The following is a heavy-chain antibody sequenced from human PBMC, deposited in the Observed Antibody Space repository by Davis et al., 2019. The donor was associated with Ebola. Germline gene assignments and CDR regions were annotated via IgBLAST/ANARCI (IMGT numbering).Heavy chain of an antibody. J-gene: IGHJ6*02. Sequence: GGSLRLSCVASGFTFSSYAMSWVRQAPGKGLEWVGFIRGKAYGGTTEYAASVKGRFTISRDDSKSIAYLQMNSLKTEDTAVYYCTRGTGVTMADYYYGMDVWGQGTTVTVSS. CDR2: IRGKAYGGTT. CDR1: GFTFSSYA. V-gene: IGHV3-49*04. D-gene: IGHD3-10*01. CDR3: TRGTGVTMADYYYGMDV.